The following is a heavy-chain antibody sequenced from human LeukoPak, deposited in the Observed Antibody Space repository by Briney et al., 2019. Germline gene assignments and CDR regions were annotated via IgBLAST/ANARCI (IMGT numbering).Heavy chain of an antibody. CDR2: IYYSGST. V-gene: IGHV4-39*01. CDR1: GGSISSSSYY. D-gene: IGHD6-6*01. CDR3: ARVLSIAARPPRVGAFDI. Sequence: SETLSLTCTVSGGSISSSSYYWGWIRQPPGKGLEWIGSIYYSGSTYYNPSLKSRVTISVDTSKNQFSLKLSSVTAADTAVYYCARVLSIAARPPRVGAFDIWGQGTMVTVSS. J-gene: IGHJ3*02.